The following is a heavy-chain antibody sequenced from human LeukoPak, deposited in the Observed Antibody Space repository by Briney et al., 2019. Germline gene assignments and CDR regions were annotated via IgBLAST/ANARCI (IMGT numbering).Heavy chain of an antibody. CDR2: VNHDGTT. D-gene: IGHD1-1*01. CDR1: GGSVSSSSYY. J-gene: IGHJ4*02. CDR3: ARVQDTTKGHFDY. Sequence: SETLSLTCTVSGGSVSSSSYYWGWIRQPPGKGLEWIGTVNHDGTTYHNPSLKSRVTISVDTSKNQFSLKLSSVTAADTAEYYCARVQDTTKGHFDYWGQGTLVTVSS. V-gene: IGHV4-39*07.